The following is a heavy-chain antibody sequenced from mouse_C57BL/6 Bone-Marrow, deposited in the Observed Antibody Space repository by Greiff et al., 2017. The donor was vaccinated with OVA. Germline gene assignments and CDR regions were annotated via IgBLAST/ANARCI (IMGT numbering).Heavy chain of an antibody. V-gene: IGHV1-59*01. J-gene: IGHJ2*01. CDR3: ARGGLGYYGSRPYFDY. D-gene: IGHD1-1*01. CDR2: IDPSDSYT. Sequence: QVQLQQPGAELVRPGTSVKLSCKASGYTFTSYWMHWVKQRPGQGLEWIGVIDPSDSYTNYNQKFKGKATLTVDTSSSTAYMQPSSLTSEDSAVYYCARGGLGYYGSRPYFDYWGQGTTLTVSS. CDR1: GYTFTSYW.